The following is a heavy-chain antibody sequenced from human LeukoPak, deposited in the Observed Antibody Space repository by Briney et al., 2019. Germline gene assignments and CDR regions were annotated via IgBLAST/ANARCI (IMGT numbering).Heavy chain of an antibody. CDR3: ARPLYESSGYYVY. V-gene: IGHV3-74*01. J-gene: IGHJ4*02. CDR1: GFTFSNYW. Sequence: GGSLRLSCAASGFTFSNYWMYWVRQAPGKGLVWVSGINSDGSRTGHADSVKGRFTISRDNAKNTLYLQMNSPRAEDTAVYYCARPLYESSGYYVYWGQGTLATVSS. D-gene: IGHD3-22*01. CDR2: INSDGSRT.